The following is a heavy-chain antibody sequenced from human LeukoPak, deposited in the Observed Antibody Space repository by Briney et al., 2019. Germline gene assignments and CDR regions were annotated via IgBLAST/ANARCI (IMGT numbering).Heavy chain of an antibody. V-gene: IGHV5-51*01. D-gene: IGHD4-11*01. CDR1: GYSFTSYW. J-gene: IGHJ4*02. CDR2: IYPGDSDT. CDR3: ARQGGHYSNYFDY. Sequence: GESLKISCKGSGYSFTSYWIGWVRQMPGKGLEWMGIIYPGDSDTRYSPSFRGQVTISADKSISTAYLQWSSLKASDTATYYCARQGGHYSNYFDYWGQGTLVTVSS.